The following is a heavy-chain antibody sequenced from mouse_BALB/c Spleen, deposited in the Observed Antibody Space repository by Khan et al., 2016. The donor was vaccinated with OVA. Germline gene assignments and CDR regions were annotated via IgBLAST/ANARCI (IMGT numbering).Heavy chain of an antibody. D-gene: IGHD2-5*01. J-gene: IGHJ4*01. CDR1: GYTFTTAG. Sequence: QIQLVQSGPELKKPGESVRISCKASGYTFTTAGIQWVQKMPGKGLKWIGWINTHSGVPKYAEDFKGRFAFSLEISISTAYLQITNLKYEDTATSFCARGGTAYYRNAGGDMEYWGQGTTVTVSS. CDR3: ARGGTAYYRNAGGDMEY. V-gene: IGHV9-4*02. CDR2: INTHSGVP.